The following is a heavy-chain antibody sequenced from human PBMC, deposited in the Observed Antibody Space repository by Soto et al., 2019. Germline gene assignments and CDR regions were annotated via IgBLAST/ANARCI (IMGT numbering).Heavy chain of an antibody. Sequence: QVQLVQSGAEVKNPGASVKVSCKTSGYTFTKYGVGWVRQAPGQGLEWMGWISGSSGNANYAKKVQGRITLTTDTSPGRVCLEQRSLRSGETAVCCCAGGMAGFGGEYDYGGEGTLVTVSS. CDR3: AGGMAGFGGEYDY. CDR1: GYTFTKYG. CDR2: ISGSSGNA. J-gene: IGHJ4*02. D-gene: IGHD3-16*01. V-gene: IGHV1-18*01.